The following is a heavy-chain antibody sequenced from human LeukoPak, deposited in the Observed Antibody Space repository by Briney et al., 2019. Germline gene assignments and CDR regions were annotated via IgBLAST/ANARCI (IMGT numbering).Heavy chain of an antibody. Sequence: GGSLRLSCAASGFTFSSYSMNWVRQAPGKGLEWVSYISSSSSTIYYADSVKGRFTISRDNSKNTLYLQMNSLRAEDTAVYYCAKDLTEWTGDWGQGTLVTVSS. CDR2: ISSSSSTI. D-gene: IGHD3-3*01. V-gene: IGHV3-48*01. CDR3: AKDLTEWTGD. J-gene: IGHJ4*02. CDR1: GFTFSSYS.